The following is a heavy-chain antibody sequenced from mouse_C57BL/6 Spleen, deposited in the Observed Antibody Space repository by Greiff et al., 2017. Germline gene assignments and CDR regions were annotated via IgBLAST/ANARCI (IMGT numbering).Heavy chain of an antibody. CDR2: IWSGGST. V-gene: IGHV2-2*01. J-gene: IGHJ4*01. CDR3: ARKGDEGDAMDY. Sequence: VKVVESGPGLVQPSQSLSITCTVSGFSLTSYGVHWVRQSPGKGLEWLGVIWSGGSTDYNAAFISRLSISKDNSKSQVFFKMNSLQADDTAIYYCARKGDEGDAMDYWGQGTSVTVSS. CDR1: GFSLTSYG.